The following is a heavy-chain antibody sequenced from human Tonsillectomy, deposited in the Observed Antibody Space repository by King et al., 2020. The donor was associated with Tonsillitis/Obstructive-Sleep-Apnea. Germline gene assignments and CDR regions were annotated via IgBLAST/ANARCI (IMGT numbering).Heavy chain of an antibody. J-gene: IGHJ3*02. D-gene: IGHD4-23*01. CDR1: GYSFSNYW. V-gene: IGHV5-51*01. CDR3: ARDYGGNSVAFDI. CDR2: SYPDNSDT. Sequence: VQLVESVPEVKKPGESLNISCKVSGYSFSNYWIAWVRQMPGKGLEWMGISYPDNSDTKYSPSFQGQVTISADNSISTAYLKWSSLKASDTAMYYCARDYGGNSVAFDIWGQGTMVTVSS.